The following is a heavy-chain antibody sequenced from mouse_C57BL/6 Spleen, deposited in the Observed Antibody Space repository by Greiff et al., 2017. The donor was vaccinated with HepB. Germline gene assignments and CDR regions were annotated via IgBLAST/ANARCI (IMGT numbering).Heavy chain of an antibody. V-gene: IGHV1-82*01. CDR2: IYPGDGDT. D-gene: IGHD1-1*01. J-gene: IGHJ3*01. Sequence: VQRVESGPELVKPGASVKISCKASGYAFSSSWMNWVKQRPGKGLEWIGRIYPGDGDTNYNGKFKGKATLTADKSSSTAYMQLSSLTSEDSAVYFCAREDYYGSSYVPFAYWGQGTLVTVSA. CDR3: AREDYYGSSYVPFAY. CDR1: GYAFSSSW.